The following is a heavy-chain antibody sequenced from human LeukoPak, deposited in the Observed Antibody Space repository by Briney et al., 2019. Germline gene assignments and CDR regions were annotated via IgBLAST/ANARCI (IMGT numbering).Heavy chain of an antibody. CDR2: IIESGEST. J-gene: IGHJ4*02. D-gene: IGHD1-26*01. CDR1: GFTFKNYA. Sequence: PPGGSLRLSCAASGFTFKNYAMYWVRQAPGKGLEWVSAIIESGESTYYTDSVKGRFTISRDNSKNTLYLHMNSLRAEDTGVYYCAKSGGFFDTWGQGTLVTVSS. V-gene: IGHV3-23*01. CDR3: AKSGGFFDT.